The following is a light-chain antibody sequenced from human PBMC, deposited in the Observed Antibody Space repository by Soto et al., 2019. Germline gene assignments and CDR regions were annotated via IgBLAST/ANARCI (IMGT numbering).Light chain of an antibody. V-gene: IGKV1-5*03. J-gene: IGKJ4*01. CDR3: QQYNSSALT. CDR2: KAS. CDR1: QSISSW. Sequence: DIQMTQSPSTLSASVGDRVTITCRASQSISSWLAWYQQKPGKAPKLLIYKASSLDSGVPSRFSGSGAGTEFTLTISSLQPDDFATYYCQQYNSSALTFGGGTKVEIK.